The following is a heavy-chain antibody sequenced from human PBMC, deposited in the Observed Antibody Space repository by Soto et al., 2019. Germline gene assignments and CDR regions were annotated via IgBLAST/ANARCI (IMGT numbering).Heavy chain of an antibody. CDR1: GGSISSSSYY. D-gene: IGHD6-6*01. Sequence: SETLSLTCPVSGGSISSSSYYWGWIRQPPGKGLEWIGSIYYSGSTYYNPSLKSRVTISVDTSKNQFSLKLSSVTAADTAVYYCANLRGSSVDYWGQGTLVTVSS. CDR3: ANLRGSSVDY. CDR2: IYYSGST. J-gene: IGHJ4*02. V-gene: IGHV4-39*01.